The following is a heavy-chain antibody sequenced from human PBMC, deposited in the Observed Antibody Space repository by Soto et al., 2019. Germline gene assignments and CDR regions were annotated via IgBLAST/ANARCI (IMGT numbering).Heavy chain of an antibody. Sequence: SETLSLTCAVSGGSFSGYYWTWIRQSPGKGPEWIGATNHRGSTNYNPSLESRVSISVDTSKNQFSLRLSSVTAADTAVYYCASAAGPYYDFWSGYSLAYWGQGTLVTVSS. CDR3: ASAAGPYYDFWSGYSLAY. V-gene: IGHV4-34*01. CDR1: GGSFSGYY. J-gene: IGHJ4*02. CDR2: TNHRGST. D-gene: IGHD3-3*01.